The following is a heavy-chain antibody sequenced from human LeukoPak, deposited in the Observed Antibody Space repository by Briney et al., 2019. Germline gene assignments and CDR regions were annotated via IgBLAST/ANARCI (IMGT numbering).Heavy chain of an antibody. D-gene: IGHD3-22*01. V-gene: IGHV3-74*01. CDR1: GFTFSSYW. Sequence: PGGSLRLSCAASGFTFSSYWMHWVRQAPGKGLVWVSRINSDGSSTSYADSVKGRFTISRDNAKNTLYLQMNSLRAEDTAVYYCARTYYYDSSGSPGLDYWGQETLVTVSS. CDR2: INSDGSST. J-gene: IGHJ4*02. CDR3: ARTYYYDSSGSPGLDY.